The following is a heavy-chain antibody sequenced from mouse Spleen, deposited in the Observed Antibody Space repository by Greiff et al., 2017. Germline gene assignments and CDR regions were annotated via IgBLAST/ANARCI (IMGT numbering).Heavy chain of an antibody. Sequence: DVQLVESGTVLARPGASVKMSCKTSGYTFTSYWMHWVKQRPGQGLEWIGAIYPGNSDTSYNQKFKGKAKLTAVTSASTAYMELSSLTNEDSAVYYCTRGFITTVVEAMDYWGQGTSVTVSS. V-gene: IGHV1-5*01. CDR3: TRGFITTVVEAMDY. CDR2: IYPGNSDT. D-gene: IGHD1-1*01. J-gene: IGHJ4*01. CDR1: GYTFTSYW.